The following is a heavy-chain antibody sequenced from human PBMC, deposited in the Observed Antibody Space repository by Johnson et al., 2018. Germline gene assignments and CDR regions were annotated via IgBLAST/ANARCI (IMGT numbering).Heavy chain of an antibody. J-gene: IGHJ3*02. CDR3: ARVTAVLAFDI. CDR2: INSDGRST. Sequence: VQLQESGGGSVQPGGSLRLSCAASGFIFSSYWMHWVRQAPGKGLVWVSRINSDGRSTSYADSVKGRFTISRDNAKKTVYLQMKSLRAEDTAVYYCARVTAVLAFDIWGQGTMVTVSS. D-gene: IGHD2-8*01. V-gene: IGHV3-74*01. CDR1: GFIFSSYW.